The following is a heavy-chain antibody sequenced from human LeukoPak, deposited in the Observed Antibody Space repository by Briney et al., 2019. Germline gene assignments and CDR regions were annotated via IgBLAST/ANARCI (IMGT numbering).Heavy chain of an antibody. Sequence: GSLRLSCAASGFAFSAYEMNWVRQAPGKGLEWVSYIAGSDTTTHYADSVKGRFTIFRDNAKNSLYLQMNRLRAEDTALYYCTTLGYHLDSWGQGTLVTASS. CDR2: IAGSDTTT. CDR1: GFAFSAYE. D-gene: IGHD3-22*01. J-gene: IGHJ4*02. V-gene: IGHV3-48*03. CDR3: TTLGYHLDS.